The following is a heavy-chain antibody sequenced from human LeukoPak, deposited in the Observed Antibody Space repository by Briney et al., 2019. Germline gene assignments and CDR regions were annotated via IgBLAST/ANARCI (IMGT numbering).Heavy chain of an antibody. CDR1: GVSISIYY. J-gene: IGHJ3*02. CDR3: ARDSPLDI. Sequence: PSETLSLTCTVSGVSISIYYWSWIRQPAGKGLEWIVRIYTSGGTNYNPSLKSGVTMSVDTSKNQFSLKLSSVTAADTAVYYCARDSPLDIWGQGTMVTVSS. V-gene: IGHV4-4*07. CDR2: IYTSGGT.